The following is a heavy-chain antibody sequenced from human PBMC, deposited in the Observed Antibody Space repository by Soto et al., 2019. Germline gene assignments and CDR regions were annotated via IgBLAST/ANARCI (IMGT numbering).Heavy chain of an antibody. CDR2: ISGSGGST. CDR1: GFTFSSYA. CDR3: AKDVCSSTSCYAGFTYYYYGMDV. Sequence: GGSLRLFCAASGFTFSSYAMSWVRQAPGKGLEWVSAISGSGGSTYYADSVKGRFTISRDNSKNTLYLQMNSLRAEDTAVYYWAKDVCSSTSCYAGFTYYYYGMDVWGQGTTVTVSS. D-gene: IGHD2-2*01. V-gene: IGHV3-23*01. J-gene: IGHJ6*02.